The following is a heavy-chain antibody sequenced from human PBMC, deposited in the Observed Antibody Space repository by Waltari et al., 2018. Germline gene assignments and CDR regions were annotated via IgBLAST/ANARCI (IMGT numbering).Heavy chain of an antibody. D-gene: IGHD4-17*01. CDR1: GFSLSTSGMR. V-gene: IGHV2-70*04. Sequence: QVTLKESGPALVKPTQTLTLTCTFSGFSLSTSGMRVSWIRQPPGKALEWLARIDWDDDKFYSTSLKTRLTISKDTSKNQVVLTMTNMDPVDTATYYCARSSTVTKQAFDPWGQGTLVTVSS. CDR3: ARSSTVTKQAFDP. J-gene: IGHJ5*02. CDR2: IDWDDDK.